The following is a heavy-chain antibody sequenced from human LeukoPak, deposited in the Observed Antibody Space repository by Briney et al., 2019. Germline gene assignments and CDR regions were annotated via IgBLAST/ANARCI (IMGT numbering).Heavy chain of an antibody. CDR2: IYGGGST. CDR3: ARDGWELLN. Sequence: GGSLRLSCAATGLSVSSNFMSWVRQAPGKGLEWVSVIYGGGSTYYADSVKGRFTISRDNAKNSLYLQMNSLRAEDTALYYCARDGWELLNWGQGTLVTVSS. J-gene: IGHJ4*02. CDR1: GLSVSSNF. V-gene: IGHV3-53*01. D-gene: IGHD1-26*01.